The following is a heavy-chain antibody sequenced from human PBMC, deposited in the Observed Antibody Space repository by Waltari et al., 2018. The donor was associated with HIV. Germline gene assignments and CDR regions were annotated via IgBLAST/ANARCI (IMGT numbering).Heavy chain of an antibody. D-gene: IGHD2-2*01. CDR3: ARRGCSSTSCYSRPEVGGMDV. CDR1: GGSFSGYY. J-gene: IGHJ6*02. V-gene: IGHV4-34*01. Sequence: QVQLQQWGAGLLKPSETLSLTCAVYGGSFSGYYWSWIRQPPGKGLEWIGEINHSGSTNYNPSLKSRVTISVDTSKNQFSLKLSSVTAADTAVYYCARRGCSSTSCYSRPEVGGMDVWGQGTTVTVSS. CDR2: INHSGST.